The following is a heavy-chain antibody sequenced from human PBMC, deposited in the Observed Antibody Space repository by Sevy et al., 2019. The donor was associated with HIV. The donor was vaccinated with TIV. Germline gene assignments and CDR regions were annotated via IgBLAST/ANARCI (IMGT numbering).Heavy chain of an antibody. D-gene: IGHD6-13*01. CDR1: GLTFSSYW. J-gene: IGHJ6*03. Sequence: GGSLRLSCAASGLTFSSYWMSWVRQAPGKGLEWVANIKQDGSEKYYVDSVKGRFTISRDNAKNSLYLQMNSLRAEDTAVYYCARVSSSWYYYYMDVWGKWTTVTVSS. CDR3: ARVSSSWYYYYMDV. V-gene: IGHV3-7*03. CDR2: IKQDGSEK.